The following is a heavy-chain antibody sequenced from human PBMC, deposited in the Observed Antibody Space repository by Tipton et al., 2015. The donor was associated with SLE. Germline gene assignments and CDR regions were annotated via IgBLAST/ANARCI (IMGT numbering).Heavy chain of an antibody. J-gene: IGHJ4*02. Sequence: QLVQSGADVKKPGESLKISCRGSGYIFITYWIGWVRQMPGKGLEWVGIIYPGDSDTRYSPSFQGQVTISADRSTSTAYLQWHSLKAYDTAMYYCVREWEDYGLSFDYWGQGSLVTVFS. V-gene: IGHV5-51*03. CDR3: VREWEDYGLSFDY. CDR1: GYIFITYW. CDR2: IYPGDSDT. D-gene: IGHD1-26*01.